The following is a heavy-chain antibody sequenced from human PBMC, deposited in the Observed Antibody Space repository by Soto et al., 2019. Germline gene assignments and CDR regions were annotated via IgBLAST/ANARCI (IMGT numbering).Heavy chain of an antibody. CDR1: GFTFADYS. Sequence: GGSLRLSCTASGFTFADYSMNWVRQAPGKGLEWVSSISSSNSYIYYAGSVKGRFTISRDNARNSLYLQMDSLTDEDTAVYYCARDRDNYSNSGSAWATAFDFWGPGTMVTVSS. CDR2: ISSSNSYI. J-gene: IGHJ3*01. V-gene: IGHV3-21*01. D-gene: IGHD3-10*01. CDR3: ARDRDNYSNSGSAWATAFDF.